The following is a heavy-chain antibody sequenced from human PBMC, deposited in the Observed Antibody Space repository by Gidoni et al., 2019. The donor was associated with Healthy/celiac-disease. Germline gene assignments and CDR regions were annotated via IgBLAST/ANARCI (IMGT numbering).Heavy chain of an antibody. V-gene: IGHV3-23*01. Sequence: EVQLLESGGGVVQPGGSLRLSCAAAGFTFGSYAMSWVRQAPGKGLEWVSAISGSGGSTYYADPVKGRFTISRDNSKNTLYLQMNSLRAEHTAVSYCAKDPSYYYGSGSWIDYWGQGTLVTVSS. CDR3: AKDPSYYYGSGSWIDY. D-gene: IGHD3-10*01. J-gene: IGHJ4*02. CDR1: GFTFGSYA. CDR2: ISGSGGST.